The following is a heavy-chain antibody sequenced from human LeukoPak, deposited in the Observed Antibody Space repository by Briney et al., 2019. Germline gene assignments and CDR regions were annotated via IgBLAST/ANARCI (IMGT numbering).Heavy chain of an antibody. CDR3: ARRRITMVRGVMDWFDP. Sequence: PSETLSLTCTVSGGSISSSSYYWGWIRQPPGKGLEWIGSIYYSGSTYYNPSLKSRVTISVDTSKNQFSLKLSSVTAADTAVYYCARRRITMVRGVMDWFDPWGQGTLVTVSS. V-gene: IGHV4-39*01. D-gene: IGHD3-10*01. CDR1: GGSISSSSYY. CDR2: IYYSGST. J-gene: IGHJ5*02.